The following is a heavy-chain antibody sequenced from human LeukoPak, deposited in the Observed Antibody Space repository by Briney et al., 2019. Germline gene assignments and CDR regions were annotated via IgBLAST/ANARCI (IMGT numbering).Heavy chain of an antibody. CDR1: GGSFSGYY. V-gene: IGHV4-34*01. Sequence: SETLSLTCAVYGGSFSGYYWSWIRQPPGKGLEWIGEINHSGSTNYNPSLKSRVTITVDTSKNQFSLKLSSVTAADTAVYYCARHVSAMVRGVIITAQPLYFDYWGQGTLVTVSS. D-gene: IGHD3-10*01. CDR3: ARHVSAMVRGVIITAQPLYFDY. J-gene: IGHJ4*02. CDR2: INHSGST.